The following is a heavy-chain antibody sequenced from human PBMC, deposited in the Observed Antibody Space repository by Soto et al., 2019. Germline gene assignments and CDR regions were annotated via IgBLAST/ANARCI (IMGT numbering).Heavy chain of an antibody. J-gene: IGHJ6*02. CDR2: IWYDGSNK. V-gene: IGHV3-33*01. D-gene: IGHD3-3*01. CDR1: GFTFSSYG. Sequence: GGSLRLSCAASGFTFSSYGMHWVRQAPGKGLEWVAVIWYDGSNKYYADSVKGRFTISRDNSKNTLYLQMNSLRAEDTAVYYCARDFWRDYGMDVWGQGTTVTVSS. CDR3: ARDFWRDYGMDV.